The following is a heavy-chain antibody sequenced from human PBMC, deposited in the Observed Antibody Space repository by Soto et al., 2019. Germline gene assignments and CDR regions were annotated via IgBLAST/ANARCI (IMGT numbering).Heavy chain of an antibody. CDR3: VTDRDYSKAY. CDR1: GFTFSNYW. V-gene: IGHV3-7*01. CDR2: IKEDGSDK. Sequence: GGSLRLSCAASGFTFSNYWMNWVRQAPGKGLEWVANIKEDGSDKHYVDSVKGRFTISRDNPKNSLFLQMNSLRAEDTAVYYCVTDRDYSKAYWGQGTLVTVSS. D-gene: IGHD4-4*01. J-gene: IGHJ4*02.